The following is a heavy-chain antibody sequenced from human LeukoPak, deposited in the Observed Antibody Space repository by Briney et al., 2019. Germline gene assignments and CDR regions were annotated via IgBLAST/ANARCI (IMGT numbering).Heavy chain of an antibody. CDR1: SASISNSDYS. Sequence: SQTLSLTCTVSSASISNSDYSWSWFRQPPGKGLDWIGYIHYSGSTYYNPSLKSRVSISIDTSKNQFSLRLSSVIAADTAMYYCARDTGSNWFDPWGQGTLVTVSS. J-gene: IGHJ5*02. CDR2: IHYSGST. D-gene: IGHD1-14*01. CDR3: ARDTGSNWFDP. V-gene: IGHV4-30-4*07.